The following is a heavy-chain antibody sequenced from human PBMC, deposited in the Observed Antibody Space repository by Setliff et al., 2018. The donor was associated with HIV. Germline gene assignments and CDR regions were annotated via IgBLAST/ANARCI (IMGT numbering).Heavy chain of an antibody. CDR1: GGSISSGSYY. V-gene: IGHV4-61*02. D-gene: IGHD3-3*01. Sequence: SETLSLTCTVSGGSISSGSYYWSWIRQPAGKGLEWIGRIYTSGSTNYNPSLKSRVTISVDTSKNQFSLKLSSVTAADTAVYYCATPNLGWSGYFWEHVQLDPWGQGTRVTVSS. CDR2: IYTSGST. J-gene: IGHJ5*02. CDR3: ATPNLGWSGYFWEHVQLDP.